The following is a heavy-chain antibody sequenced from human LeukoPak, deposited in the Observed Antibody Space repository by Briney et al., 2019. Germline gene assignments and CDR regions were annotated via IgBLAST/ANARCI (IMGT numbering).Heavy chain of an antibody. CDR1: GYTFTGYY. J-gene: IGHJ4*02. V-gene: IGHV1-2*02. Sequence: ALVKVSCKASGYTFTGYYMHWVRQAPGQGLEWMGWINPNSGGTNYAQKFQGRVTMTRDTSISTAYMELSRLRSDDTAVYYCARDRGKVRGGPFDYWGQGTLVTVSS. CDR3: ARDRGKVRGGPFDY. CDR2: INPNSGGT. D-gene: IGHD2-15*01.